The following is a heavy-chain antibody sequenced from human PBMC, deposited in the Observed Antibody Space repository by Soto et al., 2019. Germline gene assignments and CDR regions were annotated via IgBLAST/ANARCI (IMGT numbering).Heavy chain of an antibody. CDR2: INHSGST. CDR3: RRSSRYSTDV. V-gene: IGHV4-34*01. D-gene: IGHD6-13*01. J-gene: IGHJ6*02. CDR1: GGSFSGHY. Sequence: PSETLSLTCAVYGGSFSGHYWSWIRQPPGKGLEWIGEINHSGSTNYNPSLKSRVTISLDTSKNQFSLIVSSVTAADTAVYYCRRSSRYSTDVWGQGTTVTVSS.